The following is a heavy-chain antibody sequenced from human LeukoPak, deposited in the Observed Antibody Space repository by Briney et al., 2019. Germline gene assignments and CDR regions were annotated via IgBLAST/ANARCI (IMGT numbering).Heavy chain of an antibody. J-gene: IGHJ4*02. CDR1: GSSMNNYY. D-gene: IGHD6-6*01. CDR3: ARHFAYSSSSYFGY. Sequence: SETLSLTCTVSGSSMNNYYWSWIRQPPGKGLEWIGHITYSGSTNYNPSLRSRVTMSVDTPKNQFSLRLYSVTVADTAVYYCARHFAYSSSSYFGYWGQGSLVTVSS. CDR2: ITYSGST. V-gene: IGHV4-59*08.